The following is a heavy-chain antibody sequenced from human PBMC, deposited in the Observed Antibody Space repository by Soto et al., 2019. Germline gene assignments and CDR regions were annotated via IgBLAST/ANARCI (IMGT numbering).Heavy chain of an antibody. V-gene: IGHV1-46*01. CDR2: MNPNGGGT. CDR1: GYKFINHY. J-gene: IGHJ4*01. D-gene: IGHD6-25*01. CDR3: ARDSSASAKSSSFDY. Sequence: ASVKVSCKGSGYKFINHYVHWVRQAPGVGLEWIGMMNPNGGGTDYAQKLQGRVTRTTETYASTVHIELSILRSEDEALYLCARDSSASAKSSSFDYWGPG.